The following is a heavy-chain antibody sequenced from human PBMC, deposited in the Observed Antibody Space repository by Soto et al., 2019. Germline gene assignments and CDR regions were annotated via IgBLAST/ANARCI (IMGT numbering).Heavy chain of an antibody. J-gene: IGHJ4*02. Sequence: NPSETLSLTCAVYGGSFSGYYWTWIRQRPGKGLEWIGEINHGGSTNYNPSLKSRVTISVDTSKNQFSLKLRSLTAADTAAYFCARGISVIVVDQRDAPDKYYFDSWGQGTLVTVSS. CDR1: GGSFSGYY. CDR3: ARGISVIVVDQRDAPDKYYFDS. V-gene: IGHV4-34*01. CDR2: INHGGST. D-gene: IGHD2-15*01.